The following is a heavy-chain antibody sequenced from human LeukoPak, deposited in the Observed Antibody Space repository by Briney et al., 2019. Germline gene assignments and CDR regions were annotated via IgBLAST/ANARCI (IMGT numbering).Heavy chain of an antibody. V-gene: IGHV4-4*02. CDR3: AGGNEARLYYYGMDV. Sequence: SETLSLTCAVSGGSISSSNWWSWVRQPPGKGLEWIGEINHSGSTNYNPSLKSRVTISVDTSKNQFSLKLSSVTAADTAVYYCAGGNEARLYYYGMDVWGQGTTVTVSS. J-gene: IGHJ6*02. CDR2: INHSGST. CDR1: GGSISSSNW. D-gene: IGHD1-1*01.